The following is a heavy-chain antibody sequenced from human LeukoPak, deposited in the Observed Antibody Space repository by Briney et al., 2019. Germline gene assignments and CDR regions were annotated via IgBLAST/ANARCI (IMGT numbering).Heavy chain of an antibody. CDR1: GGSVTSTTYY. J-gene: IGHJ4*02. D-gene: IGHD3-9*01. V-gene: IGHV4-39*01. CDR2: VYYTGST. CDR3: ARLRKGPYFDYIFDY. Sequence: SETLSLTCSVSGGSVTSTTYYWGWIRQPPGGGLEWIANVYYTGSTYSNPSLKSRVTMSVDTSKNQFSLTMTSVTAADTAVYYCARLRKGPYFDYIFDYWGQGTLATVSS.